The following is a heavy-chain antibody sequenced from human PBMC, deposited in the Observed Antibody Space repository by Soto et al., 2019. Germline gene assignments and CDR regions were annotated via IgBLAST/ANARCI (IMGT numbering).Heavy chain of an antibody. Sequence: QVQLVQSGAEVKKPGSSVKVSCKASGGTFSSYTISWVRQAPGQGLEWMGRIIPILGIANYAQKVQGRVTITADKSTSTAYMELSSLRSEDTAVYYCATSRGYYYDSRGYVGPPAYWGQGTVVTVSS. CDR2: IIPILGIA. CDR3: ATSRGYYYDSRGYVGPPAY. J-gene: IGHJ4*02. V-gene: IGHV1-69*02. CDR1: GGTFSSYT. D-gene: IGHD3-22*01.